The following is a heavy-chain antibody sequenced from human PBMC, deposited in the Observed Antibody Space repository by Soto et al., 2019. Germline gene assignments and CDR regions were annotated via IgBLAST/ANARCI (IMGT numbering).Heavy chain of an antibody. Sequence: GGSLRLSCAASGFTFSSYAMSWVRQAPGKGLEWVSAISGSGGSTYYADSVKGRFTISRDNSKNTLYLQMNSLRAEDTAVYYGAKGNPYVGVVAATHFLPYFDYWGQGTLVTVSS. CDR1: GFTFSSYA. J-gene: IGHJ4*02. CDR3: AKGNPYVGVVAATHFLPYFDY. CDR2: ISGSGGST. D-gene: IGHD2-15*01. V-gene: IGHV3-23*01.